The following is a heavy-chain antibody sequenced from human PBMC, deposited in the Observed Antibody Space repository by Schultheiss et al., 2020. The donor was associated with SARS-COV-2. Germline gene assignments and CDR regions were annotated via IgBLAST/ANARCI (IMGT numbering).Heavy chain of an antibody. D-gene: IGHD6-13*01. J-gene: IGHJ4*02. Sequence: SETLSLTCTVSGGSISSGGYYWSWIRQPPGKGLEWIGYIYYSGSTNYNPSLKSRVTISVDTSKNQFSLKLSSVTAADTAVYYCARRYSSSWYDNYYFDYWGQGTLVTVSS. CDR2: IYYSGST. V-gene: IGHV4-61*08. CDR1: GGSISSGGYY. CDR3: ARRYSSSWYDNYYFDY.